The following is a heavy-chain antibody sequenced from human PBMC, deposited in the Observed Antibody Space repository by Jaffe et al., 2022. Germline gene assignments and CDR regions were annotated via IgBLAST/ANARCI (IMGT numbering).Heavy chain of an antibody. CDR2: IQSDGTNK. J-gene: IGHJ4*02. V-gene: IGHV3-30*02. CDR3: AKPYSTSPRPHFDS. Sequence: QVQLVESGGGVVQPGGSLRLSCAASGFTFSSYGMHWVRQAPGKGLEWVAFIQSDGTNKYYADSVKGRFTISRDNSKNTLYLQMNSLRGEDTAVYYCAKPYSTSPRPHFDSWGQGTLVTVSS. D-gene: IGHD6-6*01. CDR1: GFTFSSYG.